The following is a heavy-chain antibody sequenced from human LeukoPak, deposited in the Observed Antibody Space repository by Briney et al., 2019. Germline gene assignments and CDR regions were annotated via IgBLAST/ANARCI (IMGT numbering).Heavy chain of an antibody. CDR1: GGSVSGYY. V-gene: IGHV4-59*02. CDR3: ARIHRYCSGGACYVLDN. Sequence: SETLSLTCVVSGGSVSGYYWGWIRPPPGRGLEWIGYVYYSGSTNYNPSFKSRITISVDTSRNQFSLQLSSVTAADTAVYYCARIHRYCSGGACYVLDNWGQGTLVAVSS. D-gene: IGHD2-15*01. CDR2: VYYSGST. J-gene: IGHJ4*02.